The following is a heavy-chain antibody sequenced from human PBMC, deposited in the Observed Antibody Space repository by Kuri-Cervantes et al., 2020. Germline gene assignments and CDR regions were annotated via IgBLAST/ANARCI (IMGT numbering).Heavy chain of an antibody. CDR2: ISYDGSSK. J-gene: IGHJ6*02. Sequence: GGSLRLSCTASGFIYDDYAMHWVRQAPGKGLEWVAVISYDGSSKNYADSVKGRFSISRDNSKNTLYLQMNSLRGEDTAVYYCARGGKHNVLTGFPVIRHYGMDVWGQGTTVTVSS. CDR3: ARGGKHNVLTGFPVIRHYGMDV. V-gene: IGHV3-30-3*01. CDR1: GFIYDDYA. D-gene: IGHD3-9*01.